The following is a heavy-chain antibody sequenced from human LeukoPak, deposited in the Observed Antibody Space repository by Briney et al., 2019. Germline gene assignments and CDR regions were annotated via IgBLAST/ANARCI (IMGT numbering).Heavy chain of an antibody. CDR3: ARGIKAWGTRGSYFDY. Sequence: PSETLSLTCTVSGGSISSYYWSWIRQPPGKGLEWIGYIYYSGSTNYNPSPKSRVTISVDTSKNQFSLKLSSVTAADTAVYYCARGIKAWGTRGSYFDYWGQGTLVTVSS. CDR1: GGSISSYY. D-gene: IGHD3-16*01. CDR2: IYYSGST. J-gene: IGHJ4*02. V-gene: IGHV4-59*01.